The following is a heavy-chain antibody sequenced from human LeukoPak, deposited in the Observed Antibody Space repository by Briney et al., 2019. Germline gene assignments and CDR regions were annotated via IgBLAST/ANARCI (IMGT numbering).Heavy chain of an antibody. D-gene: IGHD3-10*01. V-gene: IGHV3-49*04. CDR1: GLMFGDHA. CDR3: ARGPILLWIHNGMDV. CDR2: IRSKAYGATT. J-gene: IGHJ6*02. Sequence: GGSLGLSCTASGLMFGDHAMSWVRQAPGKGLEWVGFIRSKAYGATTEYAASVKGRFTISRDDSKGIAYLQMDSLKIEDTAFYYCARGPILLWIHNGMDVWGQGTTVIVSS.